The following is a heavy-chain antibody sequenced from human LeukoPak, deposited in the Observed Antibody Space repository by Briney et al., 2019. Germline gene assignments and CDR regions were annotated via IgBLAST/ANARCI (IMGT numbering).Heavy chain of an antibody. Sequence: GGSLRLSCAASGFTFTNHAMSWVRQAPGKGLEWVSAISGSGDATKYADSVKGQFTISRDNFKNTVSLQMINLRAEDTAVYFCARSDCGSDGCKLLNYWRQGVLVTVSS. V-gene: IGHV3-23*01. J-gene: IGHJ4*02. CDR3: ARSDCGSDGCKLLNY. D-gene: IGHD2-21*01. CDR1: GFTFTNHA. CDR2: ISGSGDAT.